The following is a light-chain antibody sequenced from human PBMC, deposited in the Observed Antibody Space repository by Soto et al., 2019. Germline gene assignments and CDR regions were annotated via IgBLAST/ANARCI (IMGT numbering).Light chain of an antibody. V-gene: IGLV2-14*01. CDR1: SSDVGGYNY. Sequence: QSALTQPASVSGSPGQSITISCTGTSSDVGGYNYVFWYQQHPGKAPKLMIYEVSNRPSGVSNRFSGSKSGNTASLTISGLQADDEAAYYCRSYTSSSTLDVFGTGTKGTVL. CDR2: EVS. CDR3: RSYTSSSTLDV. J-gene: IGLJ1*01.